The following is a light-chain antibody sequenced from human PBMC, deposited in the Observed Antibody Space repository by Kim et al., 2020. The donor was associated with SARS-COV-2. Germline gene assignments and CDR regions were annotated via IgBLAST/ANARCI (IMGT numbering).Light chain of an antibody. CDR2: GAS. Sequence: EIVMTQSPATLSVSLRERVTLSCRASQSVSSNLAWYQQKPGQAPRLLIYGASTRATGIPARFSGSESGTEFTLTISSLQSEDSAVYYCQQYYNWPPPFGGGTKVDIK. J-gene: IGKJ4*01. CDR1: QSVSSN. CDR3: QQYYNWPPP. V-gene: IGKV3-15*01.